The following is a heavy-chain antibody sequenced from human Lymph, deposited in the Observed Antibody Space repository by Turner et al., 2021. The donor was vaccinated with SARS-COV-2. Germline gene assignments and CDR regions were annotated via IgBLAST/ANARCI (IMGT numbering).Heavy chain of an antibody. CDR2: INPNSGGT. Sequence: QVQLVQSGAEVKKPGAAVRVSCKASGSPFTGYYMHWVRQAPGQGREGMGWINPNSGGTNYAQKLKGRVTMTRDTSISTAYMELSRLRSDDTAVYYCARDVERYNDFWSGYSGGYGLDVWGQGTTVTVSS. D-gene: IGHD3-3*01. J-gene: IGHJ6*02. V-gene: IGHV1-2*02. CDR3: ARDVERYNDFWSGYSGGYGLDV. CDR1: GSPFTGYY.